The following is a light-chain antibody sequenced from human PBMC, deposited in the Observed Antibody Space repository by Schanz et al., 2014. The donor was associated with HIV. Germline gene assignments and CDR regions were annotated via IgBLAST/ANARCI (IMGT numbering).Light chain of an antibody. CDR2: DVS. V-gene: IGLV2-14*03. CDR3: SSYTTSRTWV. CDR1: SADVGAYNF. Sequence: QSALTQPPSASGSPGQSVTLSCTGTSADVGAYNFVSWYQQHPGKAPKVIIYDVSVRPSGVSNRFSGYKSGDTASLTISGLQAEDEADFYCSSYTTSRTWVFGGGTKLTVL. J-gene: IGLJ3*02.